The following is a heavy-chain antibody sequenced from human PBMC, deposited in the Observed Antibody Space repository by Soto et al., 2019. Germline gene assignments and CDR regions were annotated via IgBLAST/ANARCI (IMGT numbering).Heavy chain of an antibody. V-gene: IGHV3-23*01. CDR2: VSGASSDI. CDR1: GFSFSTDA. D-gene: IGHD5-18*01. J-gene: IGHJ4*02. Sequence: PGGSLRLSCAASGFSFSTDAMSWVRQAPGKGLEWVAGVSGASSDINYAESVRGRFTVFRDNSRNSLYLQMNSLKTEDTAVYYCSHGYYQYFNSWGQGTLVTVSS. CDR3: SHGYYQYFNS.